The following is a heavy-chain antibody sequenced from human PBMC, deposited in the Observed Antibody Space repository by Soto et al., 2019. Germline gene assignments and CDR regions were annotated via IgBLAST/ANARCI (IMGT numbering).Heavy chain of an antibody. J-gene: IGHJ6*02. CDR1: GGTYSPYT. CDR3: ARDRRRNPSAYYYYYYGMDV. Sequence: SVKVSCKSSGGTYSPYTINWVRQAPGQGLEWMGRIIPFLGVTNYAQKFQGRVTITADEATSTAYMELSSLRSEDTAVYYCARDRRRNPSAYYYYYYGMDVWGQGTTVTVSS. CDR2: IIPFLGVT. V-gene: IGHV1-69*04.